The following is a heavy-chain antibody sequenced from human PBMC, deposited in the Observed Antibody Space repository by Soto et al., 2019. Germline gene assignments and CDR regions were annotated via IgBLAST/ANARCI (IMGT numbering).Heavy chain of an antibody. Sequence: PSETLSLTCAVYGGSFSGYYWSWIRQPPGKGLEWIGEINHSGSTNYNPSLKSRVTISVDTSKNQFSLKLSSVTAADTAVYYCASWTVAGIYYYYGMDVWGQGTTVT. D-gene: IGHD6-19*01. CDR1: GGSFSGYY. V-gene: IGHV4-34*01. CDR2: INHSGST. CDR3: ASWTVAGIYYYYGMDV. J-gene: IGHJ6*02.